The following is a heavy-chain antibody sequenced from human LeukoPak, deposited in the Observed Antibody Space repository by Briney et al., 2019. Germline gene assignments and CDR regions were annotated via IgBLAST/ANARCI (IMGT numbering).Heavy chain of an antibody. CDR3: ARTYYDFWSGYYGNYYMDV. J-gene: IGHJ6*03. D-gene: IGHD3-3*01. CDR2: IYYSGST. V-gene: IGHV4-59*01. CDR1: GGSISSYY. Sequence: SETLSLTCTVSGGSISSYYWSWIRQPPGKGLEWIGYIYYSGSTNYNPSLKSRVTISVDTSKNQFSLKLSSVTAADTAVYYCARTYYDFWSGYYGNYYMDVWGKGTTVTVSS.